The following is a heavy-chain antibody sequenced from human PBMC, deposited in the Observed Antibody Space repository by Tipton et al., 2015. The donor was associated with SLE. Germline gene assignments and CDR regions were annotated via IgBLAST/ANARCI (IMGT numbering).Heavy chain of an antibody. J-gene: IGHJ3*01. CDR2: IYSTGST. CDR3: ARAFTTFNDDVDAFDF. CDR1: GGSISAYY. Sequence: TLSLTCTISGGSISAYYWNWFRQPAGKGLEWIGRIYSTGSTNYNPSLKSRITMSIDTFKNQFSLNLRSVTAADTAVYYCARAFTTFNDDVDAFDFWGRGTMVTVSS. V-gene: IGHV4-4*07. D-gene: IGHD2/OR15-2a*01.